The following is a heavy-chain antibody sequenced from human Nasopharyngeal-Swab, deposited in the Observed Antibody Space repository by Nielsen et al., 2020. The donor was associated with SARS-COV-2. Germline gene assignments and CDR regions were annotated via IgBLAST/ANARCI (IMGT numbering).Heavy chain of an antibody. Sequence: ASVKVSCKASGGTFSSYAISWVRQAPGQGLEWMGGINPNSGGTNYAQKFQGWVTMTRDTSISTAYMELSRLRSDDTAVYYCARELYWDGYDFWSGYFPSYYYYGMDVWGQGTTVTVSS. CDR1: GGTFSSYA. CDR3: ARELYWDGYDFWSGYFPSYYYYGMDV. D-gene: IGHD3-3*01. J-gene: IGHJ6*02. V-gene: IGHV1-2*04. CDR2: INPNSGGT.